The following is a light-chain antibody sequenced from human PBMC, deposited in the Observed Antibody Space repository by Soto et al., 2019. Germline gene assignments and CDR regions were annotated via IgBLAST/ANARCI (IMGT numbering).Light chain of an antibody. CDR2: DAS. J-gene: IGKJ1*01. CDR1: HSISSY. V-gene: IGKV1-39*01. CDR3: QQIYSSPWT. Sequence: DIQMTPSPSSVSPSVEDHVIITLRPSHSISSYLNWYQQNPGKAPKLLIFDASRLQTGVPSRFSGSGSGTDFTLTINSLQPEDFATYYCQQIYSSPWTFGLGTKVDIK.